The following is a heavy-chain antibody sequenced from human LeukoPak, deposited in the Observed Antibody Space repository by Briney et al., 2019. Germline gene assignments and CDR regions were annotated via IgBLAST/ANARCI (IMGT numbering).Heavy chain of an antibody. V-gene: IGHV3-7*03. CDR3: ARAKQQAAY. CDR1: GFTFSSYW. D-gene: IGHD6-13*01. J-gene: IGHJ4*02. CDR2: IKQDGSEK. Sequence: GGSLRLSCAASGFTFSSYWVSWVRQAPGKGLEWVANIKQDGSEKYYVDSVKGQFTISRDNAKNSLYLQMNSLRAEDTAVYYCARAKQQAAYWGQGTLVTVSS.